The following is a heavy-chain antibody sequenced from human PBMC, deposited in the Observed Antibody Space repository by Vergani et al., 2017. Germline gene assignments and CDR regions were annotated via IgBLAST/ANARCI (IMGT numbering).Heavy chain of an antibody. CDR1: GYTFTSYD. D-gene: IGHD3-10*01. Sequence: QVQLVQSGAEVKKPGASVKVSCKASGYTFTSYDINWVRQATGQGLEWMGWMNPNTGDTKYAEKFQGRAILTRDRSISTAYMELISLISDDTAVYYCARNRGRGGSYSVSWFDPWGQGTQVTVAS. J-gene: IGHJ5*02. CDR3: ARNRGRGGSYSVSWFDP. V-gene: IGHV1-8*01. CDR2: MNPNTGDT.